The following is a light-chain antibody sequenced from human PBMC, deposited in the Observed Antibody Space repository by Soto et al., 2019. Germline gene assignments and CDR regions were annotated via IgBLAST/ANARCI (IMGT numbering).Light chain of an antibody. Sequence: EIVLTQSPATLSLSPGERATLSCRASQSVSSYLAWYQQKPGQAPRLLIYDASNRATGIPARFSGSGSGTAFTLTISSLEPYDFGYYYCQQSSNCPLTFGGGTKVEIK. CDR3: QQSSNCPLT. J-gene: IGKJ4*01. V-gene: IGKV3-11*01. CDR2: DAS. CDR1: QSVSSY.